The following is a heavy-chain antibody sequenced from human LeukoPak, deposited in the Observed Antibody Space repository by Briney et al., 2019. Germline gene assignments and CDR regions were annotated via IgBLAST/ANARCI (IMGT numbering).Heavy chain of an antibody. CDR3: AKAVGWRSSTGYYYMDV. Sequence: GGSLRLSCAASGFTFDDYTMHWVRQAPGKGLEWVSLISWDGGSTYYADSVKGRFTISRDNSKNSLYLQMNSLRTEDTALYYCAKAVGWRSSTGYYYMDVWGKGTTVTVSS. CDR2: ISWDGGST. CDR1: GFTFDDYT. V-gene: IGHV3-43*01. J-gene: IGHJ6*03. D-gene: IGHD2-2*01.